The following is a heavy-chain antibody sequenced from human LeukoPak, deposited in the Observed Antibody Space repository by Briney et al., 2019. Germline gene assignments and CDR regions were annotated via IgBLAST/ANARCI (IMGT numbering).Heavy chain of an antibody. CDR2: VTGSADTT. CDR3: AKGAAFVH. Sequence: GGSLRLFCAASGFTFNNYAMNWVGQAPGKGLEWVAAVTGSADTTYYADSVKGRFTISRDSFKDTVYLQMNRLGAEDTALYYCAKGAAFVHWGHGTLVTVSS. D-gene: IGHD3-3*02. CDR1: GFTFNNYA. J-gene: IGHJ4*01. V-gene: IGHV3-23*01.